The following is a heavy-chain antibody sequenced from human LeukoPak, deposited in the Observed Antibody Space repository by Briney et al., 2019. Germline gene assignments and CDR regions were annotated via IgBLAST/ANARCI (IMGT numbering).Heavy chain of an antibody. CDR3: ARLSYSSGWYFDY. CDR1: GGPISSSSYY. CDR2: IYYSGST. J-gene: IGHJ4*02. Sequence: SETLSLTCTVSGGPISSSSYYWGWIRQPPGKGLEWIGSIYYSGSTYYNPSLKSRVTISVDTSKNQFSLKLSSVTAADTAVYYCARLSYSSGWYFDYWGQGTLVTVSS. D-gene: IGHD6-19*01. V-gene: IGHV4-39*01.